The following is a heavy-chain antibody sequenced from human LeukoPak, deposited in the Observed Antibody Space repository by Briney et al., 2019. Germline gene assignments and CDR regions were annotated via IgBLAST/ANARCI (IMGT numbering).Heavy chain of an antibody. CDR2: IQQSGDAK. CDR1: GFSFSNYW. Sequence: GRSLRLSCAASGFSFSNYWMDWVRQAHGKGPEWVADIQQSGDAKYYVDSVKGRFTVSRDNAKNSLYLQMNNLRAGDTAVYYCATDAVGSSWSEYWGPGALVTVSS. J-gene: IGHJ4*02. CDR3: ATDAVGSSWSEY. D-gene: IGHD6-13*01. V-gene: IGHV3-7*01.